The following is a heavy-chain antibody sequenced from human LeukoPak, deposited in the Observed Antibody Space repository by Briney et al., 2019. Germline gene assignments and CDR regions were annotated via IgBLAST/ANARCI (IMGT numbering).Heavy chain of an antibody. CDR1: GFTFSSYR. V-gene: IGHV3-7*01. CDR3: ARARVRYAFDI. D-gene: IGHD3-10*01. Sequence: GGSLRLSCAASGFTFSSYRMSWVRQAPGKGLEWVANIKQDGSEKYYVDSVKGRFTISRDNAKNSLYLQMNSLRAEDTAVYYCARARVRYAFDIWGQGTMVTVSS. CDR2: IKQDGSEK. J-gene: IGHJ3*02.